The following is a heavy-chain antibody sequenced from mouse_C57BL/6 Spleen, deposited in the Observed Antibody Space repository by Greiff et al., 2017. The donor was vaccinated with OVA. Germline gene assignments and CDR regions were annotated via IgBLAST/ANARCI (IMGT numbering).Heavy chain of an antibody. D-gene: IGHD1-1*01. J-gene: IGHJ4*01. CDR3: ARGDTVVAPYAMDY. CDR1: GYTFTSYW. Sequence: VQMQQPGAELVRPGSSVKLSCKASGYTFTSYWMHWVKQRPIQGLEWIGNIDPSDSETHYNQKFKDKATLTVDKSSSTAYMQLSSLTSEDSAVYYCARGDTVVAPYAMDYWGQGTSVTVSS. V-gene: IGHV1-52*01. CDR2: IDPSDSET.